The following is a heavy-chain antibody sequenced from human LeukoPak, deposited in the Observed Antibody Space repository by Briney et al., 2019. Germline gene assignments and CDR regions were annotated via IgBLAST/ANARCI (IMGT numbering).Heavy chain of an antibody. CDR2: INWNGGST. J-gene: IGHJ4*02. CDR1: GFTFDDYG. D-gene: IGHD3-22*01. CDR3: ARFLYYYDSSGYYLDLGPVYYFDY. V-gene: IGHV3-20*04. Sequence: PGGSLRLSCAASGFTFDDYGMSWVRQAPGKGLEWVSGINWNGGSTGYADSVKGRFTISRDNAKNSLYLQMNSLRAEDTALYYCARFLYYYDSSGYYLDLGPVYYFDYWGQGTLVTVSS.